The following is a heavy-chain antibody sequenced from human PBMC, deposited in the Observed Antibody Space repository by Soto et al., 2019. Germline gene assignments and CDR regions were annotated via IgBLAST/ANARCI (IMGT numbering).Heavy chain of an antibody. CDR2: IYYSGST. D-gene: IGHD3-22*01. J-gene: IGHJ6*02. CDR1: GCSISSYY. V-gene: IGHV4-59*01. Sequence: TLSLTCTVSGCSISSYYLSWIRQPPGKGLEWIGYIYYSGSTNYNPSLKSRVTISVDTSKNQFSLKLSSVTAADTAVYYCARDRSSGSYYYYGMDVWGQGTTVTVSS. CDR3: ARDRSSGSYYYYGMDV.